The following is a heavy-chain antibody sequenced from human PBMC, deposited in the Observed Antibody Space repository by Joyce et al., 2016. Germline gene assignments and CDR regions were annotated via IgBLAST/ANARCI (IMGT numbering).Heavy chain of an antibody. V-gene: IGHV4-30-4*01. J-gene: IGHJ4*02. CDR3: ARVTWVGDKGFDY. CDR2: IYDTGST. Sequence: QVQLQESGPGLVKPSQTLSLTCSVSGGSISSGDYYWSWIRQPPGKGLEWIGYIYDTGSTYYNLSRKSRITMSVDTSKNQFALKLSSVTAADTAVYYCARVTWVGDKGFDYWGQGTLVTVSS. CDR1: GGSISSGDYY. D-gene: IGHD3-10*01.